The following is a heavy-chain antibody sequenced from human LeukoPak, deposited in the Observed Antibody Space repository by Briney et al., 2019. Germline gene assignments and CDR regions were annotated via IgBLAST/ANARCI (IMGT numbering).Heavy chain of an antibody. D-gene: IGHD2-8*02. V-gene: IGHV3-9*01. CDR2: IGWDSGRI. J-gene: IGHJ4*02. CDR1: GLILNDHA. CDR3: AREPRGGVDY. Sequence: GGSLRLSCVGSGLILNDHAMHWVRQVPGKGLEWVSGIGWDSGRIGYADSVKGRFTTSRDNAKNSLYLQMNSLRAEDTAVYYCAREPRGGVDYWGQGTLVTVSS.